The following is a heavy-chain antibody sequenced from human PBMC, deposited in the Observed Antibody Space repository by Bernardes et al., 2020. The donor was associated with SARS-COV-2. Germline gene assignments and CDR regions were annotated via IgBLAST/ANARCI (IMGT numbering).Heavy chain of an antibody. Sequence: GSLRLSCAASGFTFRSYFMNWVRQAPGKGLEWVANIKQDGGEKYYVDSVKGRFTISRDNAKNSLHLQMNSLRAEDTAVYYCARGTALGFGELSFYGMDVWGQGTTVTVSS. CDR1: GFTFRSYF. D-gene: IGHD3-10*01. CDR2: IKQDGGEK. CDR3: ARGTALGFGELSFYGMDV. V-gene: IGHV3-7*04. J-gene: IGHJ6*02.